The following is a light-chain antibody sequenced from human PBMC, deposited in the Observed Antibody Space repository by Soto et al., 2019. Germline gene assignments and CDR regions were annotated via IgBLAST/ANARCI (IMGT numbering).Light chain of an antibody. Sequence: SALPQPSSVSESPGQSITIACSGTSSVVGGYNYVSWYQQHPGKALKLMIYDVSNRPSGVSNRFSGSKSGNTASLTISGLQAEDESDYYCSSYTSSSTLGFGTGTKVTVL. CDR3: SSYTSSSTLG. CDR2: DVS. V-gene: IGLV2-14*01. J-gene: IGLJ1*01. CDR1: SSVVGGYNY.